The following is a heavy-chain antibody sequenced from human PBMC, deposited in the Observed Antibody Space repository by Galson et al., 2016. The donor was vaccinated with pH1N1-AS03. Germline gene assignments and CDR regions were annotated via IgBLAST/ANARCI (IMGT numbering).Heavy chain of an antibody. CDR2: INPDSGAT. CDR3: ARDYCSGGSCYWLGARGGMDV. V-gene: IGHV1-2*06. D-gene: IGHD2-15*01. Sequence: SVKVSCKAPGYIFTDYYLHWVRQAPGQGLEWMGRINPDSGATSYAQKFEGRVTMTRDTYTNTAYMTLSRLRPDDTAVYFCARDYCSGGSCYWLGARGGMDVWGQGTTVTVSS. J-gene: IGHJ6*02. CDR1: GYIFTDYY.